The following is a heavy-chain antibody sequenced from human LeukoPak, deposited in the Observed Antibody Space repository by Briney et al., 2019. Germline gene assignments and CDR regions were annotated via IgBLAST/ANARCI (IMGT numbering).Heavy chain of an antibody. Sequence: GGSLRLSCAASGFTFSSYSMNWVRQAPGKGLEWVSSISSSSSYIYYADSVKGRFTISRDNAKNSLYLQMNSLRAEDTAVYYCARDLSECYYDSSGYYYDYWGQGTLVTVSS. D-gene: IGHD3-22*01. V-gene: IGHV3-21*01. CDR2: ISSSSSYI. J-gene: IGHJ4*02. CDR3: ARDLSECYYDSSGYYYDY. CDR1: GFTFSSYS.